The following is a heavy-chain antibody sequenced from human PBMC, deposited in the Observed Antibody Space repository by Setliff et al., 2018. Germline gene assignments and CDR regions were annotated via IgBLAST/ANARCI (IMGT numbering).Heavy chain of an antibody. Sequence: ASVKVSCKASGYTFTSYAFSWVRQAPGQGLEWMGWISAYNGNTNYAQKFQGRVTMTTDTSTSTAYMELRSRRSDDTAVYYCARVSEPAAAGFDYWGQGTLVTVSS. CDR2: ISAYNGNT. J-gene: IGHJ4*02. CDR3: ARVSEPAAAGFDY. V-gene: IGHV1-18*01. D-gene: IGHD6-13*01. CDR1: GYTFTSYA.